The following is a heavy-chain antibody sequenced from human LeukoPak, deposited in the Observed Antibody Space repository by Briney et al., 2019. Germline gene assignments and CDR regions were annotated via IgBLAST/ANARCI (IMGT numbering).Heavy chain of an antibody. V-gene: IGHV4-59*08. Sequence: SETLSLTCSVSGGSISSYYWSWIRQPPGKGLEWIGYIYYSGSTNYNPSLKSRVTISVDTSKKQFSLKLSSVTAADTAAYYCASTPAINWFDPWGQGTLVTVSS. CDR1: GGSISSYY. CDR3: ASTPAINWFDP. J-gene: IGHJ5*02. D-gene: IGHD2-2*01. CDR2: IYYSGST.